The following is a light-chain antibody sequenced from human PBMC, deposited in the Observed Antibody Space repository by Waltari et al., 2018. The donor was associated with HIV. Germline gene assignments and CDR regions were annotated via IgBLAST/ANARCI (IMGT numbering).Light chain of an antibody. V-gene: IGLV3-21*04. Sequence: SYVLTQPPSVSVAPGKTAIIPCGGNNIGSKSVHWYQQKAGQAPVMVIYDDSDRPSGTPERLSGSNSGNTATLTISRVEAGDEADYYCQVWDTTSDHPNWVFGGGTKLTVL. CDR2: DDS. CDR3: QVWDTTSDHPNWV. J-gene: IGLJ3*02. CDR1: NIGSKS.